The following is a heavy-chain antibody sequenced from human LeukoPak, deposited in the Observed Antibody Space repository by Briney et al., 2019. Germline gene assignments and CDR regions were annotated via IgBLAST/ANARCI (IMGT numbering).Heavy chain of an antibody. J-gene: IGHJ4*02. CDR3: ARGAPGSYCSGGSCPYFDY. V-gene: IGHV1-8*01. Sequence: ASVKVSFKSSGYTFIGYDINWVRQATGQGLEWMGWMNPNTGNTGYAQKFRGRVTMTRNTSISTASMELSSLTSEDTALYYCARGAPGSYCSGGSCPYFDYWGQGTLVSVSS. CDR2: MNPNTGNT. CDR1: GYTFIGYD. D-gene: IGHD2-15*01.